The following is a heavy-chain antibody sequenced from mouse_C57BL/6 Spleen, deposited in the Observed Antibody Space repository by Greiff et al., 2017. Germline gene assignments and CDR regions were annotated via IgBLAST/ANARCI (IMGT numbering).Heavy chain of an antibody. CDR3: ARDRGGSSGYAFDY. CDR1: GFTFSSYA. D-gene: IGHD3-2*02. J-gene: IGHJ2*01. CDR2: ISDGGSYT. V-gene: IGHV5-4*01. Sequence: EVMLVESGGGLVKPGGSLKLSCAASGFTFSSYAMSWVRQTPEKRLEWVATISDGGSYTYYPANVKGRFTISRDNAKNNLYLQMSHLKSEDTAMYYCARDRGGSSGYAFDYWGQGTTLTVSS.